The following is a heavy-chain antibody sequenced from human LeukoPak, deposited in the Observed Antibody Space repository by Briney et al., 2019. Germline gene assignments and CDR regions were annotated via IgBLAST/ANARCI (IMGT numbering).Heavy chain of an antibody. CDR2: IYYSGST. D-gene: IGHD3-10*01. J-gene: IGHJ3*02. CDR3: ARQGTMVRGPRGAFDI. Sequence: PSETLSLTCTVSGGSISSYYWSWIRQPPGKGPEWIGYIYYSGSTNYNPSLKSRVTISVDTSKNQFSLKLSSVTAADTAVYYCARQGTMVRGPRGAFDIWGQGTMVTVSS. V-gene: IGHV4-59*08. CDR1: GGSISSYY.